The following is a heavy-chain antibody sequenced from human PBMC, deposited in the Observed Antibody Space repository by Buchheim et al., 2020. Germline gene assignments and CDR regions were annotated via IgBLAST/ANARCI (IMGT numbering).Heavy chain of an antibody. D-gene: IGHD3-22*01. J-gene: IGHJ4*02. CDR2: ISSSSTI. Sequence: EVQLVESGGGLVQPGGSLRLSCAASGFTFSSYSMNWVRQAPGKGLEWVSYISSSSTIYYADSVKGRFTISRDNAKNSLYLQMNSLRDEDTAVYYCARDKGYYYDSSGLYYWGQGTL. CDR3: ARDKGYYYDSSGLYY. V-gene: IGHV3-48*02. CDR1: GFTFSSYS.